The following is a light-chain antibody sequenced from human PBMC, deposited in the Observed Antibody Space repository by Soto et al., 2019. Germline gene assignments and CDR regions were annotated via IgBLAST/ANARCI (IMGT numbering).Light chain of an antibody. V-gene: IGKV1-5*03. J-gene: IGKJ5*01. Sequence: DIQMTQSPSTLSASVGDRVTITCRASQSIRNWLAWYQHKPGKAPKFLIYKASNLESGVPSRFSGSGSGTEFTLTISSLQPDDFATYYCQQYNSDPITFGQGTRLEIK. CDR2: KAS. CDR1: QSIRNW. CDR3: QQYNSDPIT.